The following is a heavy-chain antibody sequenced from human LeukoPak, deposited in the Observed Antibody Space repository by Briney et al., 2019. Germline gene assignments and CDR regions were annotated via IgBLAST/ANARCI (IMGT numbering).Heavy chain of an antibody. D-gene: IGHD6-19*01. CDR1: VCTFTCYY. V-gene: IGHV1-2*02. CDR3: GRGPRGWYASYWLDP. Sequence: ASVNVSCLSSVCTFTCYYMHALRQAPGQGLEWMGWINPKSGSTNYAQKFQGRVTMTSDTSNNTAYMELSRLRSEDTALYYCGRGPRGWYASYWLDPWGQGTLVTVSS. CDR2: INPKSGST. J-gene: IGHJ5*02.